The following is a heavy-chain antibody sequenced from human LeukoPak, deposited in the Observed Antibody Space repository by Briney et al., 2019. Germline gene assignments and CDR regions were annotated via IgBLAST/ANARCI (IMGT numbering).Heavy chain of an antibody. J-gene: IGHJ4*02. D-gene: IGHD1-7*01. Sequence: SETLSLTCSVSGGFISGNTYFWAWVRQPPGKGLEWIGSINHSGSTNYNPSLKSRVTISVDTSKNQFSLKLSSVTAADTAVYYCARRTNYWGQGTLVTVSS. V-gene: IGHV4-39*07. CDR2: INHSGST. CDR3: ARRTNY. CDR1: GGFISGNTYF.